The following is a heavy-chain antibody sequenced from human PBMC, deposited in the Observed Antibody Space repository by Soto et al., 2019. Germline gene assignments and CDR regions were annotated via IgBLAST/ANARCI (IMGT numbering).Heavy chain of an antibody. CDR3: AKVAPGLKYFFDS. V-gene: IGHV3-23*01. Sequence: EVQLLESGGGLVQPGGSLRLSCAASGFTFSSYAMSWVRQAPGKGLEWVSGISGSGATTSYADSVRGRFTISRGNSKSTVYLQMNSLRVEDTAMYYCAKVAPGLKYFFDSWGQGILVTVSS. CDR2: ISGSGATT. CDR1: GFTFSSYA. J-gene: IGHJ4*02.